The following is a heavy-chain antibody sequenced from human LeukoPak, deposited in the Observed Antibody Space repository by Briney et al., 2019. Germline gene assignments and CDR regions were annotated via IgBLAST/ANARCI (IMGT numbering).Heavy chain of an antibody. J-gene: IGHJ5*02. D-gene: IGHD2-21*02. V-gene: IGHV4-39*01. CDR1: GGSISSSSYY. Sequence: SETLSLTCTVSGGSISSSSYYWGWIRQPPGKGLEWIVSIYYSGSTYYNPSLKSRVTISVDTSKNQFSLKLSSVTAADTAVCYCARHELMVVTARNWFDPWGQGTLVTVSS. CDR2: IYYSGST. CDR3: ARHELMVVTARNWFDP.